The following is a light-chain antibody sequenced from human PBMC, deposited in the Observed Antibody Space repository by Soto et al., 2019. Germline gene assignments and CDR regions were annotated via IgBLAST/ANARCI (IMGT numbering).Light chain of an antibody. Sequence: SYELTQPPSVSVSPGQTASITCSGDKLGDKYACWYQQKPGQSPLLVIYQDDKRPSGIPERFSGSNSGNTATLTISGTQAMDEADYYCQAWDSFTVVFGGGTKPTVL. CDR2: QDD. CDR3: QAWDSFTVV. J-gene: IGLJ2*01. CDR1: KLGDKY. V-gene: IGLV3-1*01.